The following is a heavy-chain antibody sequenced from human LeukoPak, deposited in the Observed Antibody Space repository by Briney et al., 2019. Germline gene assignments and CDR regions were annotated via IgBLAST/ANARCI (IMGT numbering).Heavy chain of an antibody. J-gene: IGHJ4*02. D-gene: IGHD3-22*01. CDR2: MNPNSGNT. CDR3: ARARGGSGSGYYYVRY. Sequence: ASVRVSRKASEFTFTAYDFNWVRQATGQGLEWMGWMNPNSGNTGYAQQFQGRVTMTRNTSISTAYMELSSLRSEDTAVYYCARARGGSGSGYYYVRYWGQGTLVTVSS. V-gene: IGHV1-8*01. CDR1: EFTFTAYD.